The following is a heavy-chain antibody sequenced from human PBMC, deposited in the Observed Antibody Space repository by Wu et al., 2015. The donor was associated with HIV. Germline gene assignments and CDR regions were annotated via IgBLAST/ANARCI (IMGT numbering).Heavy chain of an antibody. V-gene: IGHV1-2*02. Sequence: QVQLVQSGAEVKKPGASVKVSCKASGYTFTGYYMHWVRQAPGQGLEWMGWINPNSGGTNYAQKFQGRVTMTRDTSISTAYMELIRLRSDDTAVYYCARDLALLWDYYYGMDVWGQGTTVTVSS. CDR2: INPNSGGT. CDR3: ARDLALLWDYYYGMDV. J-gene: IGHJ6*02. D-gene: IGHD3-10*01. CDR1: GYTFTGYY.